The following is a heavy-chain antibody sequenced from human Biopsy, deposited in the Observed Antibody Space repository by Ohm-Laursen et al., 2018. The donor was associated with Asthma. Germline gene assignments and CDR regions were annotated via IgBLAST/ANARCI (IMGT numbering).Heavy chain of an antibody. CDR1: GYSFATNA. J-gene: IGHJ6*02. D-gene: IGHD5-12*01. V-gene: IGHV1-3*01. Sequence: SSVKVSCKASGYSFATNAMHWVRQTPGQRPEWMGWFNPGNGNAKVSEKFQGRVSITRDTSATTAYLEVSSLTSEDTAVYYCARSAETYSGFDSNYYGMDVWGQGTRVTVSS. CDR3: ARSAETYSGFDSNYYGMDV. CDR2: FNPGNGNA.